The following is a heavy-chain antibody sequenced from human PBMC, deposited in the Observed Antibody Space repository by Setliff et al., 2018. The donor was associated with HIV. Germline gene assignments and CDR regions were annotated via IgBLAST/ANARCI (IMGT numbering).Heavy chain of an antibody. CDR1: GGSFSGYY. CDR3: ARVARVHPFDP. V-gene: IGHV4-34*01. J-gene: IGHJ5*02. Sequence: SETLSLTCAVYGGSFSGYYWSWIRQSPGKGLEWIGEINHSGSTNYNPSLKSRVTILGDTSKNQFSLKLSSVTAADTAMYYCARVARVHPFDPWGQGTLVTVSS. CDR2: INHSGST.